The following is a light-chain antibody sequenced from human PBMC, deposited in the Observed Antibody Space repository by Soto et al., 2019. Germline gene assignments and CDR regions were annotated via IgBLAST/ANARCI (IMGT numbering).Light chain of an antibody. CDR2: DAS. V-gene: IGKV3-15*01. CDR1: QSVSCS. Sequence: EIVIPQSPAPLSVSPGDRATLSCRARQSVSCSLAWYQQIPGQAPRLLIYDASTRATGIPARFGGSDSGTGFTLTISSLQSEDFAVYYCQQYNNWPPLTFGGGTKVEL. J-gene: IGKJ4*01. CDR3: QQYNNWPPLT.